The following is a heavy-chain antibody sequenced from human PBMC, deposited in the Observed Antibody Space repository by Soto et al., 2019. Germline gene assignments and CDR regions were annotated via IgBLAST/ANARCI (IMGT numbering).Heavy chain of an antibody. CDR1: GGSISSYY. V-gene: IGHV4-59*01. Sequence: SETLSLTCTVSGGSISSYYWSWIRQPPGKGLEWIGYIYYSGSTNYNPSLKSRVTISVDTSKNQFSLKLSSVTAADTAVYYCARDRGELRWGEVGRLRRADAFDIWGQGTMVTVSS. CDR3: ARDRGELRWGEVGRLRRADAFDI. J-gene: IGHJ3*02. CDR2: IYYSGST. D-gene: IGHD3-16*01.